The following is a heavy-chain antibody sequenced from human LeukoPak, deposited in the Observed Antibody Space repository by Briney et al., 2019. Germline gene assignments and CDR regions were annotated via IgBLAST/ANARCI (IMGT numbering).Heavy chain of an antibody. J-gene: IGHJ4*02. CDR2: ISYDGGSNK. CDR3: ARERGTY. D-gene: IGHD3-10*01. V-gene: IGHV3-30*03. CDR1: GFTFTTYV. Sequence: GGSLRLSCAASGFTFTTYVMHWVRQAPGRGLEWVAGISYDGGSNKYYGDSVKGRLTISRDNSMNTLYLQMNSLRPEDTAIYYCARERGTYWGQGTLVTVSS.